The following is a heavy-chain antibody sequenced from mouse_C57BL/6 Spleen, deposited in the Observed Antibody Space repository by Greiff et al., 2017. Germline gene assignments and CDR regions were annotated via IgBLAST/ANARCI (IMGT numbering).Heavy chain of an antibody. Sequence: EVQLVESGGGLVQPKGSLKLSCAASGFSFNTYAMNWVRQAPGKGLEWVARIRSKSNNYATYYADSVKDRFTISRDDSESMLYLQMNNLKTEDTAMYYCVRQEYYDYDLYAMDYWGQGTSVTVSS. D-gene: IGHD2-4*01. CDR3: VRQEYYDYDLYAMDY. J-gene: IGHJ4*01. CDR1: GFSFNTYA. V-gene: IGHV10-1*01. CDR2: IRSKSNNYAT.